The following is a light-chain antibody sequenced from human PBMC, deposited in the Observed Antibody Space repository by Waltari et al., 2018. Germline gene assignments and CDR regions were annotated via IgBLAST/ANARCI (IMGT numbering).Light chain of an antibody. CDR2: KVS. J-gene: IGKJ2*01. CDR3: MEGAQLYT. V-gene: IGKV2-30*02. CDR1: QSLAHSDGNTY. Sequence: DVVLTQSPLSLSVTLGQPASISCRSSQSLAHSDGNTYLNWFQQRPGQSPRRLIYKVSNRDSGDADRFIGRRSCSDVTLKISRVEAKDVGVYYCMEGAQLYTFGQGTKLEIK.